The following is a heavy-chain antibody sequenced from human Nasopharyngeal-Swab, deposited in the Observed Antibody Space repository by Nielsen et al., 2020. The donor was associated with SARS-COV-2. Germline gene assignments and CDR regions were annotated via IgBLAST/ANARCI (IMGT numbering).Heavy chain of an antibody. D-gene: IGHD3-16*01. V-gene: IGHV3-30*18. Sequence: GGSLRLSCAASGFTFSNYGMHWVRQAPGKGLEWVAVISYDGNIKSYADSVRGRFLISRDNSHNTLYLQMSRLRTEDRAVYYCAKAFGEDQLAEDAFDAWGQGTTVTVSS. CDR2: ISYDGNIK. J-gene: IGHJ3*01. CDR1: GFTFSNYG. CDR3: AKAFGEDQLAEDAFDA.